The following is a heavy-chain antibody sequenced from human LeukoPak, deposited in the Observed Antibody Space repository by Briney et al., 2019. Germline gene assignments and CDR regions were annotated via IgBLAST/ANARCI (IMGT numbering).Heavy chain of an antibody. Sequence: GGSLRLLCAASGFHLDDYLMSLVRQAPGKGPELVSGILWKGGSTGYADAVQGRFTLSRDNAKNSLYLQMNSLRAEDTALYYCARGAPYYYDSSGERSRSAFDIWGQGTMVTVSS. CDR2: ILWKGGST. V-gene: IGHV3-20*04. CDR1: GFHLDDYL. J-gene: IGHJ3*02. D-gene: IGHD3-22*01. CDR3: ARGAPYYYDSSGERSRSAFDI.